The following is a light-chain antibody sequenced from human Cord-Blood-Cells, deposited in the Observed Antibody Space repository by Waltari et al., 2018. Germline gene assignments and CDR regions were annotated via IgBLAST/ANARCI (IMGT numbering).Light chain of an antibody. CDR3: LLSYSGAGV. CDR2: DTS. V-gene: IGLV7-46*01. J-gene: IGLJ2*01. CDR1: TGPVTSGLY. Sequence: QALVPPQPSLTVSPGGTVTHPSASRTGPVTSGLYPYWFQQKPGQAPRTLIYDTSNKHSWTPARFSGSLLGGKAALTLSGAQPEDEAEYYCLLSYSGAGVFGGGTKLTGL.